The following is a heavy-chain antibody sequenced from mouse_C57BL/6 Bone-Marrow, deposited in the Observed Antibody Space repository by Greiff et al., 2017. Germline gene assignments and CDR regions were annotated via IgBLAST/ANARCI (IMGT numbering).Heavy chain of an antibody. V-gene: IGHV3-6*01. CDR2: ISYDGSN. CDR3: ARDGYYFDY. CDR1: GYSITSGYY. D-gene: IGHD2-2*01. Sequence: QLKESGPGLVKPSQSLSLTCSVTGYSITSGYYWNWLRQFPGNKLEWMGYISYDGSNNYNPSLKNRISITRDTSKNQFFLKLNSVTTEDTATYYCARDGYYFDYWGQGTTLTVSS. J-gene: IGHJ2*01.